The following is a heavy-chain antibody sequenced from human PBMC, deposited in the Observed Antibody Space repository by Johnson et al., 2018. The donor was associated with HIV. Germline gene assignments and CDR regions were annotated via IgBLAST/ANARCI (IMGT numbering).Heavy chain of an antibody. V-gene: IGHV3-20*04. CDR3: ARTRRRVGAKPWGAFDI. CDR1: GFTFDDYG. J-gene: IGHJ3*02. Sequence: VQLVESGGGVVRPGGSLRLSCAASGFTFDDYGMSWVRQAPGKGLEWVSGINWNGGRTVYADSVKGRFTISRDNSKNTLSLQMNSLRPEDTAVYYCARTRRRVGAKPWGAFDIWGQGTAVTVSS. D-gene: IGHD1-26*01. CDR2: INWNGGRT.